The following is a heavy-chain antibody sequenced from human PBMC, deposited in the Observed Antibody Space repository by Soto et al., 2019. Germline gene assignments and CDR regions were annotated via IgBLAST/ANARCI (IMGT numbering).Heavy chain of an antibody. J-gene: IGHJ5*02. D-gene: IGHD1-7*01. CDR1: GFTFSNYA. CDR3: ARELQLTGTTNNWFDP. Sequence: GGSLRLSCAASGFTFSNYAMTWVRQAPGKGLEWVSAISGGGGTTYYADSVKGRFTISRDNAKNSLYLQMNSLRAEDTAVYYCARELQLTGTTNNWFDPWGQGTLVTVSS. V-gene: IGHV3-21*01. CDR2: ISGGGGTT.